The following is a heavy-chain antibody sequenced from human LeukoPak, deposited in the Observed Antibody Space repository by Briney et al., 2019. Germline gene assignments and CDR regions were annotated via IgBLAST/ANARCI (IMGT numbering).Heavy chain of an antibody. Sequence: GGSLRLSCAASGFTFSSYWIHWVRQAPGKGLAWVSRIDNDGSDTIFADSVKGRFTLSRDNAKNTVYLQMNSLGAEDTAVYYCARGGFHHGFDIWGQGTMVTVS. CDR2: IDNDGSDT. J-gene: IGHJ3*02. CDR3: ARGGFHHGFDI. V-gene: IGHV3-74*01. D-gene: IGHD1-14*01. CDR1: GFTFSSYW.